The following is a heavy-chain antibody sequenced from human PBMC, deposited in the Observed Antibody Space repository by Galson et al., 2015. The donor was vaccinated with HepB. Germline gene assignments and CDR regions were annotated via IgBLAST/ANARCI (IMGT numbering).Heavy chain of an antibody. Sequence: SLRLSCAASGFTFSSSAMNWVRQAPGKGLEWVSVISGSGGRTYYADSVKGRFTISRDNSKNTLYLQMNSLTAEDTAIYYCAKDQERTDAFDIWRHGTMVIVSS. CDR2: ISGSGGRT. CDR1: GFTFSSSA. CDR3: AKDQERTDAFDI. V-gene: IGHV3-23*01. D-gene: IGHD1-1*01. J-gene: IGHJ3*02.